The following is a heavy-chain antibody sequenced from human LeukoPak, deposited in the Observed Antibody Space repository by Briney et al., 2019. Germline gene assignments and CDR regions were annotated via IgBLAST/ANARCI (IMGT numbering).Heavy chain of an antibody. J-gene: IGHJ5*02. CDR2: ISSTSSII. V-gene: IGHV3-48*01. D-gene: IGHD3-10*01. CDR3: ARGGGGSFDR. Sequence: QPGGSLRLSCAASGFTFSTYSMNWARQAPGKGLEWVSDISSTSSIIYYADSVKGRFVISRANAKNSLYLQMNSLRAEDTAVYYCARGGGGSFDRWGQGTPVTVSS. CDR1: GFTFSTYS.